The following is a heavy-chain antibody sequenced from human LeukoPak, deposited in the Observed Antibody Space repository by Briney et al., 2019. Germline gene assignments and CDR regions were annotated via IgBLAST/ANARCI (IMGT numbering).Heavy chain of an antibody. CDR2: IYGAGAT. V-gene: IGHV3-53*01. CDR1: GLTVSSEY. Sequence: AGSLRLSCAAYGLTVSSEYLAWVRQAPRQGLQLISVIYGAGATYYADSVEGRFTISRDTYNNALYLQMNSLRVEDTAVYHCARLLPASRHYFDYWGRGTPVTVSS. D-gene: IGHD6-6*01. CDR3: ARLLPASRHYFDY. J-gene: IGHJ4*02.